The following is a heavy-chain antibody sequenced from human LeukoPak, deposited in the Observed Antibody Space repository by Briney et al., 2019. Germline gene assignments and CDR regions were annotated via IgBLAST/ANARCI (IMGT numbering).Heavy chain of an antibody. V-gene: IGHV3-23*01. J-gene: IGHJ4*02. CDR2: ISGTGGST. D-gene: IGHD3-22*01. CDR3: AKDPHNSSGYMSGYFDY. Sequence: GGSLRLSCAASGFSLRSYGMSWVRQAPGKGLEWVSAISGTGGSTYYADSVKGRFAISRDNSKNTLYLQMNSLRAEDTAVYYCAKDPHNSSGYMSGYFDYWGQGTLVTVSS. CDR1: GFSLRSYG.